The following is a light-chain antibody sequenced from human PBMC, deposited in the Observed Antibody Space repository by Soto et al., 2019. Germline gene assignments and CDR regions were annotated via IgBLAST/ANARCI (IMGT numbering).Light chain of an antibody. J-gene: IGKJ2*01. Sequence: DIQMTQSPSTLSASVGDRVTITCRASQSISSWLAWYQQKPGKAPKLLIYKASSLESGVPSRFSGSGSGTDFTLTISSLQPEYFAAYYRQQYNSYSFPFCRWTKLEIK. V-gene: IGKV1-5*03. CDR2: KAS. CDR3: QQYNSYSFP. CDR1: QSISSW.